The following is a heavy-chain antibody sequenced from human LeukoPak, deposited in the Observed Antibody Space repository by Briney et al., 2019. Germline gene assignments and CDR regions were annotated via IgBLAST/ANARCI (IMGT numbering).Heavy chain of an antibody. J-gene: IGHJ6*03. D-gene: IGHD1-26*01. Sequence: GGSLRLSCAASGFTFSDYWMSWVRQAPGKGLEWVANIKQGGSEKYYVDSVKGRFTISRDNAKTSVYLQMNSLRVEDTAVYYCARDRVGATTSYYYYYMDLWGKGTTVTVSS. CDR3: ARDRVGATTSYYYYYMDL. CDR1: GFTFSDYW. CDR2: IKQGGSEK. V-gene: IGHV3-7*01.